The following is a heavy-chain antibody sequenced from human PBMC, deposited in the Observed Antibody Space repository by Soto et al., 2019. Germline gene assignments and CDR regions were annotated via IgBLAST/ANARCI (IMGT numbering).Heavy chain of an antibody. CDR2: IYYSGSS. V-gene: IGHV4-39*01. Sequence: QLQVQESGPGLVKPSETLSLTCTVSGGSISTSGYYWGWIRPPPGKGLEWIGSIYYSGSSFYNPSLKRRVTISVDTSKNQFSLKLRSVTAADTAVYYCARHGTYYDSSCYGPLRDWGQGPLVTVSS. J-gene: IGHJ4*02. D-gene: IGHD3-22*01. CDR1: GGSISTSGYY. CDR3: ARHGTYYDSSCYGPLRD.